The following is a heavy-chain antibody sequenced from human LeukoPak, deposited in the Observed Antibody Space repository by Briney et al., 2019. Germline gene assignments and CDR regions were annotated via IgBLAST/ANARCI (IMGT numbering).Heavy chain of an antibody. J-gene: IGHJ4*02. Sequence: GGSLRLSCAASGFTLSSYAMSWVRQAPGKGLEWVSTIDVTTGGSYYADSVKGRFTISRDTFQNTLYLQLNSLRVDDTAFYYCAKVNYYQPYFWGQGTLVTVSS. D-gene: IGHD2-2*01. V-gene: IGHV3-23*01. CDR3: AKVNYYQPYF. CDR1: GFTLSSYA. CDR2: IDVTTGGS.